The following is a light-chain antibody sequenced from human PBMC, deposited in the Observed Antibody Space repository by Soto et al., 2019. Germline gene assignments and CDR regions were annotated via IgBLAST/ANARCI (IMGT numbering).Light chain of an antibody. CDR2: GAS. V-gene: IGKV3-20*01. CDR3: QQYGSSPSWT. Sequence: SGFTQSSCTLSLSPGETATLHCRASQSVSSSYLAWYQQKPGQAPRLLIYGASSRATVIPDRFSGSGSGTDFTLTISRLEPEDFAVYYCQQYGSSPSWTFGQGTKVDIK. J-gene: IGKJ1*01. CDR1: QSVSSSY.